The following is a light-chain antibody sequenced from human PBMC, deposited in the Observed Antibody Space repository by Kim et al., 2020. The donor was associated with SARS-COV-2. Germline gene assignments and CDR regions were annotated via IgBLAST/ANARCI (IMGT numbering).Light chain of an antibody. Sequence: NFMLTQPHSVSESPGKTVTISCTSTGGSIATNYVHWYQLRPGSAPTIVIYEDHQRPSGVPERFSGSIDPSSNSASLTISGLETEDEADYYCQSYDATIRVFGGGTKVTVL. CDR1: GGSIATNY. CDR3: QSYDATIRV. V-gene: IGLV6-57*04. CDR2: EDH. J-gene: IGLJ3*02.